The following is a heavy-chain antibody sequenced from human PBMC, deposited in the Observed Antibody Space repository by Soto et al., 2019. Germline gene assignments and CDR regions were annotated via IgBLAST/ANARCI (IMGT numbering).Heavy chain of an antibody. V-gene: IGHV4-39*01. J-gene: IGHJ5*02. Sequence: SETLCLTCTVSGGSIIGSGFHWAWIRQPPGKGLEWIGSIYYSGTANYSPSLKSRLAIDVDTSKNQFSLRLSSVTAADTAVYYCATRSGDYVGWFDPWGQGTRVTVSS. CDR2: IYYSGTA. CDR3: ATRSGDYVGWFDP. D-gene: IGHD4-17*01. CDR1: GGSIIGSGFH.